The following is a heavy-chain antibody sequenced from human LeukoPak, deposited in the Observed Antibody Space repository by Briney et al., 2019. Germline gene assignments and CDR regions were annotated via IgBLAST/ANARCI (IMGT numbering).Heavy chain of an antibody. CDR2: IYWDDDK. CDR1: GFSLSTRGVG. CDR3: ARSDCSSTSCYLFDY. D-gene: IGHD2-2*01. J-gene: IGHJ4*02. V-gene: IGHV2-5*02. Sequence: SGPTLVNPTQTLTLTCTFSGFSLSTRGVGVGWIRQPPGKALEWLSLIYWDDDKRYSPSLKSRLTITQDTSKNQVVLTMTNMDPVDTATYYCARSDCSSTSCYLFDYWGQGTLVTVSS.